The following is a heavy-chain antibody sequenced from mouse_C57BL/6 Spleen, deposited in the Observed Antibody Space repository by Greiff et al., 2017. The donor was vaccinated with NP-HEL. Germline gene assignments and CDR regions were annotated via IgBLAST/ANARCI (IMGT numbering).Heavy chain of an antibody. D-gene: IGHD2-3*01. CDR3: TNDGSYYAMDY. CDR2: IDPENGDT. CDR1: GFNIKDDY. V-gene: IGHV14-4*01. Sequence: EVQLQESGAELVRPGASVKLSCTASGFNIKDDYMHWVKQRPEQGLEWIGWIDPENGDTEYASKFQGKATITADTSSNTAYLQLSSLTSEDTAVYYCTNDGSYYAMDYWGQGTSVTVSS. J-gene: IGHJ4*01.